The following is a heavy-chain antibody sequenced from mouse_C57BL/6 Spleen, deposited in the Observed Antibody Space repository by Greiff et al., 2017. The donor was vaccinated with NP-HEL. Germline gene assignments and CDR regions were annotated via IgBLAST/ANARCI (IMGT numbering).Heavy chain of an antibody. V-gene: IGHV1-18*01. CDR2: INPNNGGT. J-gene: IGHJ4*01. Sequence: EVQLKESGPELVKPGASVKIPCKASGYTFTDYNMDWVKQSHGKSLEWIGDINPNNGGTIYNQKFKGKATLTVDKSSSTAYMELRSLTSEDTAVYYCARSPYYYGSSYDYAMDYWGQGTSVTVSS. D-gene: IGHD1-1*01. CDR1: GYTFTDYN. CDR3: ARSPYYYGSSYDYAMDY.